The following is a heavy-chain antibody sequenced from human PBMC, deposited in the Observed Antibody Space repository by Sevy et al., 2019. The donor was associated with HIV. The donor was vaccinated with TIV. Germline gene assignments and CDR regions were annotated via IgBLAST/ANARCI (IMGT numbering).Heavy chain of an antibody. Sequence: GGSLRISCAASGFTFSSYGMHWVRQAPGKGLEWVALIWYDGSNKYYADSVKGRFTISRDNSKNTLYLQMYSLGAEDTAVYYCVSGAYYYESRTENLDYWGQGTLVTVSS. D-gene: IGHD3-22*01. J-gene: IGHJ4*02. V-gene: IGHV3-33*01. CDR1: GFTFSSYG. CDR2: IWYDGSNK. CDR3: VSGAYYYESRTENLDY.